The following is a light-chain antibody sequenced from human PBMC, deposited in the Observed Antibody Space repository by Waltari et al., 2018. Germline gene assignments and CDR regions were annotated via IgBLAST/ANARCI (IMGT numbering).Light chain of an antibody. V-gene: IGLV3-19*01. Sequence: SSELTQDPAVSVALGQTVRITCQGDSLRDDYANWYRQKPGQAPLLVMYGKNNRPSGIPDRFSGSYSGDTASLTITGAQAEDEADYYCNSRDSNGNPFVFGPATKVTVL. CDR1: SLRDDY. CDR2: GKN. J-gene: IGLJ1*01. CDR3: NSRDSNGNPFV.